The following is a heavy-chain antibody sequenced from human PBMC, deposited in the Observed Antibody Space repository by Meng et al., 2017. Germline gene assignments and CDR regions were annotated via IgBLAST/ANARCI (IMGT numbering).Heavy chain of an antibody. D-gene: IGHD6-13*01. CDR3: AMGGAAASSTPATNLLIDY. J-gene: IGHJ4*02. V-gene: IGHV3-48*03. CDR2: INSSGSTI. CDR1: GFTFSSYE. Sequence: GESLKISCAASGFTFSSYEMTWVRQAPGKGLEWVSYINSSGSTIYYADSVKGRFTISRDNAKNSLYLQMNSLRAEDTAVYYCAMGGAAASSTPATNLLIDYWGQGTLVTVSS.